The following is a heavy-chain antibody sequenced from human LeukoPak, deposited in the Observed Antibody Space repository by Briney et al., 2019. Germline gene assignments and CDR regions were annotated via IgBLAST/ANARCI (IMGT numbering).Heavy chain of an antibody. D-gene: IGHD2-2*01. CDR3: ARDRIVVVPAGFDP. V-gene: IGHV1-3*01. J-gene: IGHJ5*02. CDR1: GYTFTCYA. Sequence: ASVTVSCKSSGYTFTCYALHWVCQPPAQRLERMGLINAGNGNTKYSQKFQGRVTITRDTSASTAYMELSSLRSEDTAVYCCARDRIVVVPAGFDPWGQGTLVTVSS. CDR2: INAGNGNT.